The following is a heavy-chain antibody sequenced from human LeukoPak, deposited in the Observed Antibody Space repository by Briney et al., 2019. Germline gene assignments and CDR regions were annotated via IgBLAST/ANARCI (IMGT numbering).Heavy chain of an antibody. V-gene: IGHV1-69*05. CDR1: GGTFSSYA. CDR2: IIPIFGTA. D-gene: IGHD3-10*01. J-gene: IGHJ5*02. Sequence: ASVKVSCKASGGTFSSYAISRVRQAPGQGLEWMGGIIPIFGTANYAQKFQGRVTITTDESTSAAYMELSSLRSEDTAVYYCARDRAGVSSWFDPWSQGTLVTVSS. CDR3: ARDRAGVSSWFDP.